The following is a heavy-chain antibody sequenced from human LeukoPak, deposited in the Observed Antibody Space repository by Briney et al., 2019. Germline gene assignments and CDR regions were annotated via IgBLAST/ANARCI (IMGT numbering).Heavy chain of an antibody. CDR1: GGTFSSYA. D-gene: IGHD5-18*01. J-gene: IGHJ6*02. Sequence: SVKVSCKASGGTFSSYAASWVRQAPGQGREGMGRIIPILGIANYAQKFQGRVTITADKSTVKAYMELSSLRSEDTAVYYCARVRAMVLTPYYYYGMDVWGQGTTVTASS. CDR2: IIPILGIA. CDR3: ARVRAMVLTPYYYYGMDV. V-gene: IGHV1-69*04.